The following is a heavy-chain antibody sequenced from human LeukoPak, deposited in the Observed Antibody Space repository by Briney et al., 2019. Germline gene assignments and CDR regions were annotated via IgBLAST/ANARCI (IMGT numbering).Heavy chain of an antibody. Sequence: GGSLRLSCAASGFTFSNYAMTWVRQAPGKGLEWVSAIGGSGVTTYYADSVKGRFTISRDNSKNTLYLQMNSLRAEDTAVYYCARIVATTGTDRRGATTRYFDLWGRGTLVTVSS. CDR3: ARIVATTGTDRRGATTRYFDL. CDR1: GFTFSNYA. J-gene: IGHJ2*01. D-gene: IGHD2-8*02. V-gene: IGHV3-23*01. CDR2: IGGSGVTT.